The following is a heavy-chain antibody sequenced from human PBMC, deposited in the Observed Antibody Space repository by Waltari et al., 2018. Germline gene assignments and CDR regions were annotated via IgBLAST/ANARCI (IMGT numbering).Heavy chain of an antibody. Sequence: QVQLVESGGGVVQPGRSLRLSCAASGFTFSSYTMHWVRQAPGKGLEWVAVISYDGSNKYYADSVKGRFTISRDNSKNTLYLQMNSLRAEDTAVYYCARDRQWLVRGYFDYWGQGTLVTVSS. J-gene: IGHJ4*02. D-gene: IGHD6-19*01. CDR1: GFTFSSYT. CDR3: ARDRQWLVRGYFDY. CDR2: ISYDGSNK. V-gene: IGHV3-30-3*01.